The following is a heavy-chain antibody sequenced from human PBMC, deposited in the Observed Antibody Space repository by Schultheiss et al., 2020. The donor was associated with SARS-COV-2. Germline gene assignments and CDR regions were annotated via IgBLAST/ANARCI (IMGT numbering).Heavy chain of an antibody. Sequence: SVKVSCKASGGTFSSYAISWVRQAPGQGLEWMGGIIPIFGTANYAQKFQGRVTMTEDTSTDTAYMELSSLRSEDTAVYYCAKLAYSSSWYPVIDYWGQGTLVTVSS. CDR3: AKLAYSSSWYPVIDY. CDR2: IIPIFGTA. J-gene: IGHJ4*02. D-gene: IGHD6-13*01. V-gene: IGHV1-69*06. CDR1: GGTFSSYA.